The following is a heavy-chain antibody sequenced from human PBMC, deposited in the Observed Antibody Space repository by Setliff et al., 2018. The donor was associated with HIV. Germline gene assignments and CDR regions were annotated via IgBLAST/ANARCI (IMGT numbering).Heavy chain of an antibody. CDR1: GGSISSSSYY. CDR3: ARGPRVSAAVVETPSAY. Sequence: PSETLSLTCTVSGGSISSSSYYWGWIRQPPGKGLEWIGSIYYSGSTYYNPSLKSRVTISVDTSKNQFSLKLSSVTAADTALYYCARGPRVSAAVVETPSAYWGQGTRVTVSS. CDR2: IYYSGST. V-gene: IGHV4-39*01. D-gene: IGHD6-19*01. J-gene: IGHJ4*02.